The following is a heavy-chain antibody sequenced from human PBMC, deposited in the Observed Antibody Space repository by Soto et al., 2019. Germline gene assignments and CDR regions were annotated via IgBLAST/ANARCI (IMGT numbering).Heavy chain of an antibody. J-gene: IGHJ4*02. Sequence: QITLKESDPALVKPTQTLTLTCTFSGFSFSTNGVGVGWLRQPPGKALEWLALIYWDDDKRHSPSLKSRLTITKNTSKNQVVLTMTNMDPVDTGTYYCAHAEGVRGYSYGWTPNFWGQGTLVTVSS. V-gene: IGHV2-5*02. D-gene: IGHD5-18*01. CDR3: AHAEGVRGYSYGWTPNF. CDR2: IYWDDDK. CDR1: GFSFSTNGVG.